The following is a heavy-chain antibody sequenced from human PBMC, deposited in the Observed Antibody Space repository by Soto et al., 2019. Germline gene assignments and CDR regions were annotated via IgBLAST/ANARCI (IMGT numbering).Heavy chain of an antibody. CDR2: ISSSSSTI. Sequence: EVQVVESGGGLVQPGGSPRLSCAASGFTFSSNSMNWVRQAPGKGLEWISYISSSSSTIYADSVKGRFTISRDNAKNSLYLQMNSLRDEDTVVYYCARVIWSGHLTSDLWGQGTLVTVSS. CDR3: ARVIWSGHLTSDL. V-gene: IGHV3-48*02. D-gene: IGHD3-3*01. CDR1: GFTFSSNS. J-gene: IGHJ5*02.